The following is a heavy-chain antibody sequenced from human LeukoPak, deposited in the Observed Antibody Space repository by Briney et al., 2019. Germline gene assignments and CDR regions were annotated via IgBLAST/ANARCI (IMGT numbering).Heavy chain of an antibody. CDR1: GCSLCGYY. V-gene: IGHV4-34*01. Sequence: SETQSLTCAFSGCSLCGYYWSWFRQPPGDGLGWSGKANHRGSTNYYPSLKSRVTTSVDTSKNQFSLKLSSVTAADTAVYSCARVAGYLRTRWFDDWGQGTHVTVSS. D-gene: IGHD6-25*01. CDR2: ANHRGST. CDR3: ARVAGYLRTRWFDD. J-gene: IGHJ5*02.